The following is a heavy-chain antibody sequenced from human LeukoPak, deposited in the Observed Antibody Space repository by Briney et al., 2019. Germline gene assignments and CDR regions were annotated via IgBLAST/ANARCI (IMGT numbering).Heavy chain of an antibody. CDR3: ASRGSRYFDWLPPS. Sequence: PSETPSLTCAVYGGSFSGYYWSWIRQPPGKGLEWIGEINHSGSTYYNPSLKSRVTISVDTSKNQFSLKLSSVTAADTAVYYCASRGSRYFDWLPPSWGQGTLVTVSS. V-gene: IGHV4-34*01. CDR2: INHSGST. J-gene: IGHJ5*02. D-gene: IGHD3-9*01. CDR1: GGSFSGYY.